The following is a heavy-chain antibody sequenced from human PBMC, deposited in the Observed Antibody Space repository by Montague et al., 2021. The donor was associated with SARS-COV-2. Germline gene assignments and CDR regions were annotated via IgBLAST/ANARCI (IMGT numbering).Heavy chain of an antibody. J-gene: IGHJ4*02. CDR2: LYYSGST. CDR1: GGSISSSSYY. Sequence: SETLSLTCTVSGGSISSSSYYWGWLRQPPGKGLEWIGSLYYSGSTYYNPSLKSRVTISVDTSKNQFSLKLSSVTAADTAVYYCARHGKTRIAMIVVVIGYFDYWGQGTLVTVSS. CDR3: ARHGKTRIAMIVVVIGYFDY. D-gene: IGHD3-22*01. V-gene: IGHV4-39*01.